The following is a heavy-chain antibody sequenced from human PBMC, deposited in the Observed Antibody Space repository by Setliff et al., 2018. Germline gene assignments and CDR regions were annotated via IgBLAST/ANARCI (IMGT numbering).Heavy chain of an antibody. D-gene: IGHD2-2*02. J-gene: IGHJ6*02. Sequence: ASVKVSCKASGGTFSSYAISWVRQAPGQGLEWMGGIIPIFGIANYAQKFQGRVTITADESTSTAYMELSSLRSEDTAVYYCARDSRGLVPAAIEGSYYYYGMDVWGQGTTVTVSS. CDR1: GGTFSSYA. CDR2: IIPIFGIA. CDR3: ARDSRGLVPAAIEGSYYYYGMDV. V-gene: IGHV1-69*13.